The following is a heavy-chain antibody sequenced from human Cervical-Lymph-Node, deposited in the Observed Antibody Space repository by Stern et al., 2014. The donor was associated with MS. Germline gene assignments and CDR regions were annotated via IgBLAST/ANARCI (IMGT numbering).Heavy chain of an antibody. Sequence: EVQLVESGGGLVKPGGSLRLSCAASGFTFSSYSMNWVRQAPGKGLEGVSSISSSSSYIYYADSVKGRFTISRDNAKNSLYLQMNSLRAEDTAVYYCASWYHYDSHDAFDIWGQGTMVTVSS. D-gene: IGHD3-22*01. CDR1: GFTFSSYS. CDR2: ISSSSSYI. J-gene: IGHJ3*02. V-gene: IGHV3-21*01. CDR3: ASWYHYDSHDAFDI.